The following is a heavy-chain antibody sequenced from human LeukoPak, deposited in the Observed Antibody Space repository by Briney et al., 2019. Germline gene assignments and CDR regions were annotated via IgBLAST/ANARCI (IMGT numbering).Heavy chain of an antibody. D-gene: IGHD3-9*01. Sequence: GGSLRLSCAASGFTFSNAWMSWVRQAPGKGLEWVGRIKSKTDGGTTDYAAPVKGRFTVSRDDSKNTLYLQMNSLKTEDTAVYYCTTITFDWLWANHDYWGQGTLVTVSS. CDR3: TTITFDWLWANHDY. CDR1: GFTFSNAW. V-gene: IGHV3-15*01. J-gene: IGHJ4*02. CDR2: IKSKTDGGTT.